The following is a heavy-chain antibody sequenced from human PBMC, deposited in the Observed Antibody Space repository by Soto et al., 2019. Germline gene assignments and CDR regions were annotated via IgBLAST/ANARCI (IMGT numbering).Heavy chain of an antibody. J-gene: IGHJ5*02. Sequence: SETLSLTCAVSGYSISSGYYLGWLRQPPGKGLEWIGSIYHGGSTYYNPSLNSRVTLSIDMTNNHVSLILNSVTAADTALYFCARQVYGDYLGGNWFDPWGQGALVTVSS. CDR3: ARQVYGDYLGGNWFDP. V-gene: IGHV4-38-2*01. CDR2: IYHGGST. CDR1: GYSISSGYY. D-gene: IGHD4-17*01.